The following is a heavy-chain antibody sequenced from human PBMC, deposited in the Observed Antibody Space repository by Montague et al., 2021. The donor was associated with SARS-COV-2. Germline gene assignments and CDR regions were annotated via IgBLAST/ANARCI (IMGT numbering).Heavy chain of an antibody. D-gene: IGHD2-2*01. V-gene: IGHV4-34*01. CDR2: INHSGST. CDR3: TREGYQVLWSDYYYGMDV. J-gene: IGHJ6*02. Sequence: SETLSLTCAVYGGSFSGYYWSWIRQPPGKGLEWIGGINHSGSTNYNPSLKSRVTISVDTSKNQFSLKLSSVTAADTAVYYCTREGYQVLWSDYYYGMDVWGQGTTVTVSS. CDR1: GGSFSGYY.